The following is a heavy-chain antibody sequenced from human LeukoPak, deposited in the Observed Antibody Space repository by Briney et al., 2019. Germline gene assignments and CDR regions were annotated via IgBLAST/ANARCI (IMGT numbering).Heavy chain of an antibody. CDR1: GFTFSDYY. D-gene: IGHD5-24*01. CDR3: ARGGRWLQFVGPDY. V-gene: IGHV3-11*05. J-gene: IGHJ4*02. CDR2: ISSSSSYT. Sequence: GGSLRLSCAASGFTFSDYYMSWIRQAPGKGLEWVSYISSSSSYTNYADSVKGRFTISRDTAKNSLYLQMNSLRAEDTAVYYCARGGRWLQFVGPDYWGQGTLVTVSS.